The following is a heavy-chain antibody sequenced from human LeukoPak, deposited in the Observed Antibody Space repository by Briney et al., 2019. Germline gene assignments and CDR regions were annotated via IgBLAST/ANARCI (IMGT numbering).Heavy chain of an antibody. Sequence: SQTLSLXCTASGGSISSGSYYWIWIRQPAGKGLEWIGRIYTSGITNYNPSLKSRVTISVDTSKNQFSLKLSSVTAADTAVYYCARGRGYYPLGYWGQGTLVTVSS. CDR1: GGSISSGSYY. V-gene: IGHV4-61*02. CDR2: IYTSGIT. J-gene: IGHJ4*02. D-gene: IGHD3-22*01. CDR3: ARGRGYYPLGY.